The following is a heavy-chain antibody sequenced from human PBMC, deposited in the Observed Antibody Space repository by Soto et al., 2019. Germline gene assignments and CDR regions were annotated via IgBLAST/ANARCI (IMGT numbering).Heavy chain of an antibody. V-gene: IGHV3-66*01. J-gene: IGHJ4*02. CDR3: ARSQHSSSLPVFEY. CDR1: GFTASGDY. CDR2: IYSGGST. Sequence: GGSLRLSCTASGFTASGDYLRCISQASGKGLEWVSVIYSGGSTYYADSVKGRFTISRDNSKNTLYLQMNSLRAEDTAVYYCARSQHSSSLPVFEYWGQGTLVTVSS. D-gene: IGHD6-13*01.